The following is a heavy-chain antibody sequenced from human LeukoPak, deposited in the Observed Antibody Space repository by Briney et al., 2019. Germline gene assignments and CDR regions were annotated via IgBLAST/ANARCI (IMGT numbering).Heavy chain of an antibody. Sequence: GGSLRLSCAASGFTFSSYWMQWVRQAPGKGLVWVSRTNSDGSSASYADSVKGRFTISRDNAKNTLYLQMNSLRAEDTAVYYCARHLTYGGWNSWGQGTLVTVSS. J-gene: IGHJ4*02. V-gene: IGHV3-74*01. D-gene: IGHD4-23*01. CDR3: ARHLTYGGWNS. CDR1: GFTFSSYW. CDR2: TNSDGSSA.